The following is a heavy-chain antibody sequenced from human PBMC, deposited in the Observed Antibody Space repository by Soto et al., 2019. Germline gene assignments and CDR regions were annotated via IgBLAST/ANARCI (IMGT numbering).Heavy chain of an antibody. V-gene: IGHV3-21*01. J-gene: IGHJ4*02. Sequence: EVQLVESGGGLVKPGGSLRLSCAASGFTFSSYSMNWVRQAPGKGLEWVSSISSSSSYIYYADSVKGRFTISRDNAKNPLNLQMNSLRAEDTAVYYCARDPTGYYDSSGYLDWGQGTLVTVSS. CDR2: ISSSSSYI. CDR1: GFTFSSYS. CDR3: ARDPTGYYDSSGYLD. D-gene: IGHD3-22*01.